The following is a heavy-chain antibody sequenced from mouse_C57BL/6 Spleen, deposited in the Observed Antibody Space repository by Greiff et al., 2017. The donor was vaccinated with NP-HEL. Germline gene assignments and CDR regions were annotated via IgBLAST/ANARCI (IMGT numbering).Heavy chain of an antibody. CDR1: GFTFSDYG. CDR3: ARSGSSSDYYAMDY. J-gene: IGHJ4*01. Sequence: VQLQQSGGGLVKPGGSLKLSCAASGFTFSDYGMHWVRQAPEKGLEWVAYISSGSSTIYYADTVKGRFTISRDNAKNTLFLQMTSLRSEDTAMYYCARSGSSSDYYAMDYWGQGTSVTVSS. CDR2: ISSGSSTI. D-gene: IGHD1-1*01. V-gene: IGHV5-17*01.